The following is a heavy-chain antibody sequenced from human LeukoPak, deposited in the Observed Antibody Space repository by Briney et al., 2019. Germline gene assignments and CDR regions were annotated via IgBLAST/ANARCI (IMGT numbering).Heavy chain of an antibody. CDR3: ARVPGSSWYYYYYMDV. CDR2: ISYDGSNK. J-gene: IGHJ6*03. Sequence: GGSLRLSCAASGFTFSSYAMHWVRQAPGKGLEWVAVISYDGSNKYYADSEKGRFTISRDNSKNTLYLQMNSLRAEDTAVYYCARVPGSSWYYYYYMDVWGKGTTVTISS. V-gene: IGHV3-30*14. CDR1: GFTFSSYA. D-gene: IGHD6-13*01.